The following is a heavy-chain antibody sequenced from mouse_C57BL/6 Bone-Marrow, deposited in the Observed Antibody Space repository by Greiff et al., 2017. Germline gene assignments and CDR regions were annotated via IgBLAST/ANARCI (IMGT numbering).Heavy chain of an antibody. J-gene: IGHJ3*01. V-gene: IGHV5-12*01. Sequence: EVQLVESGGGLVKPGGSLKLSCAASGFTFSSYAMYWVRQTPEKRLEWVAYISTGGGSTYYPDTVKGRFTISRDNAKNTMYLQMSGLKSEDTAMYDCARHSGFAYWGQGTLVTVSA. CDR3: ARHSGFAY. CDR2: ISTGGGST. CDR1: GFTFSSYA.